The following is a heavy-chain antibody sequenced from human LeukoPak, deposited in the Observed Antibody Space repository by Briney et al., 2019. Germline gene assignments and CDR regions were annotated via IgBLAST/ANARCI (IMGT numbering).Heavy chain of an antibody. V-gene: IGHV4-39*07. CDR1: GGSISSSYYY. Sequence: PSETLSLTCTVSGGSISSSYYYWGWIRQPPGKGLEWIGSIYYSGSTNYNPSLKSRVTISVDTSKNQFSLKLSSVTAADTAVYYCARTRYDSSFTFDYWGQGTLVTVSS. CDR3: ARTRYDSSFTFDY. D-gene: IGHD3-22*01. CDR2: IYYSGST. J-gene: IGHJ4*02.